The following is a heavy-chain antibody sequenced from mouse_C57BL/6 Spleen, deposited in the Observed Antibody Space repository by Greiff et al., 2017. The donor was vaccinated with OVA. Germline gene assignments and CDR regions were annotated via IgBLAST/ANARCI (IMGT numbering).Heavy chain of an antibody. Sequence: QVQLQQPGAELVRPGASVKLSCKASGYTFTSSWMHWVKQRPGQGLEWIGMIHPNSGSTNYNEKFKSKATLTVDKSSSTAYMQLSILTSEDSAVYYCAGSYDYDDYYAMDYWGQGTSVTVSS. CDR2: IHPNSGST. D-gene: IGHD2-4*01. CDR1: GYTFTSSW. J-gene: IGHJ4*01. V-gene: IGHV1-64*01. CDR3: AGSYDYDDYYAMDY.